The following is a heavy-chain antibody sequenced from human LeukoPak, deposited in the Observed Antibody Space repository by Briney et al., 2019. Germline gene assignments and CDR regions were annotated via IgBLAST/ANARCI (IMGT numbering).Heavy chain of an antibody. Sequence: GGSLRLSCAASGFTFSGYTMTWVRQAPGKGLEWVSYISSSSSTIYYADSVKGRFTISRDNAKNSLYLQMNSLRAEDTAVYYCARDIYCSSTSCYTGAFDYWGQGTLVTVSS. CDR3: ARDIYCSSTSCYTGAFDY. J-gene: IGHJ4*02. V-gene: IGHV3-48*01. CDR2: ISSSSSTI. CDR1: GFTFSGYT. D-gene: IGHD2-2*02.